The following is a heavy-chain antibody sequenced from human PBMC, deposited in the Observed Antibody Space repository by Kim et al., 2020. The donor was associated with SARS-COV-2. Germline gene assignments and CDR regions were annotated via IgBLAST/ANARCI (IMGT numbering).Heavy chain of an antibody. D-gene: IGHD3-10*01. V-gene: IGHV1-46*01. CDR2: INPSGGST. CDR3: AREGRPGRITMVRGVIIQRDAFDI. J-gene: IGHJ3*02. Sequence: ASVKVSCKASGYTFTSYYMHWVRQAPGQGLEWMGIINPSGGSTSYAQKFQGRVTMTRDTSTSTVYMELSSLRSEDTAVYYCAREGRPGRITMVRGVIIQRDAFDIWGQGTMVTVSS. CDR1: GYTFTSYY.